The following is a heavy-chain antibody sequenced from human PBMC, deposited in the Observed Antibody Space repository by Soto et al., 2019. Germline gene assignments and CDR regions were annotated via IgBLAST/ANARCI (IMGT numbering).Heavy chain of an antibody. CDR1: GFMFNHYA. V-gene: IGHV3-23*01. Sequence: EQVLESGGGLVQPGGSLRLSYEASGFMFNHYAMAWVRQTPGKGLEWVSVISGSTGTTYYADSVKGRFTISRDNSKNTVYVQMNSLRVEDSALYSCAKVIVLGASTLEYWGPGTSVTVSS. D-gene: IGHD6-6*01. CDR2: ISGSTGTT. J-gene: IGHJ4*02. CDR3: AKVIVLGASTLEY.